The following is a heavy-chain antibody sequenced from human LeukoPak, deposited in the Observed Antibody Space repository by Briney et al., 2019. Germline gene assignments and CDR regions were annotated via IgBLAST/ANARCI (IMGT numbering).Heavy chain of an antibody. V-gene: IGHV3-23*01. J-gene: IGHJ4*02. CDR3: AKGLLVVSLVDS. Sequence: GGSLRLSCAASGFTFSSHAMTWVRQASGKGLEWVSGISGNGGYTYYADSVNGRFTISRDNSKNTLYLQMNSLRAEDTAVYYCAKGLLVVSLVDSWGQGILVTVSS. CDR2: ISGNGGYT. D-gene: IGHD3-22*01. CDR1: GFTFSSHA.